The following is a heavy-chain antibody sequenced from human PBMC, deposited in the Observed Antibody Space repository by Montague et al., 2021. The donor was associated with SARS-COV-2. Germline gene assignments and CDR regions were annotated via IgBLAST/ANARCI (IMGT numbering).Heavy chain of an antibody. Sequence: SLRLSCAASGFSFSSFAMSWIRQAPGKGLEWVSAMSGSGGSTYYADYVKGRFTISRDNSKNTLHLQMNGLRAEDTAVYLCAEVGGSVSYYNTFDYWGQGTQVTVSS. V-gene: IGHV3-23*01. D-gene: IGHD3-10*01. CDR3: AEVGGSVSYYNTFDY. J-gene: IGHJ4*02. CDR1: GFSFSSFA. CDR2: MSGSGGST.